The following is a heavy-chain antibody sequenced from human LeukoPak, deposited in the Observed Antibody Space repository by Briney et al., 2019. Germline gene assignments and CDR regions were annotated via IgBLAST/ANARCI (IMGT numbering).Heavy chain of an antibody. CDR2: ISGSGGST. Sequence: PGGSLRLSCAASGFTFSSYAMRWVRQAPGKGLEYVSAISGSGGSTYYADSVKGRFTISRDNSKNTLYLQMNSLRAEDTAVYYCAKDMSSLYCSGGSCYFDYWGQGSLVTVSS. D-gene: IGHD2-15*01. CDR1: GFTFSSYA. J-gene: IGHJ4*02. V-gene: IGHV3-23*01. CDR3: AKDMSSLYCSGGSCYFDY.